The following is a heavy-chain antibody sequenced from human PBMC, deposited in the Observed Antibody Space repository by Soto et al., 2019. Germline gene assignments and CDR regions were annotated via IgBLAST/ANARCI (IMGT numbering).Heavy chain of an antibody. J-gene: IGHJ5*02. V-gene: IGHV6-1*01. CDR2: TYFRSKWYN. CDR3: AKGDNLGPKTGYAFDP. D-gene: IGHD5-12*01. Sequence: PWQTLSLLFAISGGHVCSNTASWNWIRPSPSRGLEWLGRTYFRSKWYNDYAVSVKSRIIINPDTSNNQFSLQLNSVTPEDTAVYFCAKGDNLGPKTGYAFDPWGQGIMVTVSS. CDR1: GGHVCSNTAS.